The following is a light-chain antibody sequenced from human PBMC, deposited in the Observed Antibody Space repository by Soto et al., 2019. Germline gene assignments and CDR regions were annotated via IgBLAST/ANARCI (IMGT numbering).Light chain of an antibody. Sequence: EFVLTQSPGTLSLSPGERATLSCRASQSVSRNYLAWYQQKPGQAPRLLIFGASSRATGIPDRFSGSGSGTDFTLTISRLEPEDFAVYYCQQYATSPLTFGGGTKVDIK. CDR2: GAS. CDR3: QQYATSPLT. V-gene: IGKV3-20*01. J-gene: IGKJ4*01. CDR1: QSVSRNY.